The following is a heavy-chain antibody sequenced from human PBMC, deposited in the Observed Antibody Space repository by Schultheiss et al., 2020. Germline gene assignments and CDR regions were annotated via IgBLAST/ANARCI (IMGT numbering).Heavy chain of an antibody. J-gene: IGHJ6*03. D-gene: IGHD6-6*01. CDR2: ISGSGGST. V-gene: IGHV3-23*01. CDR1: GFTFSSYG. CDR3: TTLHSDIKQLFYYYYYMDV. Sequence: GGSLRLSCAASGFTFSSYGMHWVRQAPGKGLEWVSAISGSGGSTYYADSVKGRFSISSDNSKNTLYLQMNSLRAEDTAVYYCTTLHSDIKQLFYYYYYMDVWGKGTTVTVSS.